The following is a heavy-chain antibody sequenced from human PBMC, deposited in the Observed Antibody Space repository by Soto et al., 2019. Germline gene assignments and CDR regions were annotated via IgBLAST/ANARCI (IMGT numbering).Heavy chain of an antibody. CDR1: GGSISSYD. CDR2: IYFSGST. J-gene: IGHJ4*02. D-gene: IGHD5-12*01. V-gene: IGHV4-59*01. CDR3: ARREYSGYGYFDY. Sequence: TSETLSLTCTVSGGSISSYDWSWIRQPPGKGLEWIGYIYFSGSTNYNPSLRSRVTISADTSKNQFSLKLNSVTAADTAVYYCARREYSGYGYFDYWGQGTLLTVSS.